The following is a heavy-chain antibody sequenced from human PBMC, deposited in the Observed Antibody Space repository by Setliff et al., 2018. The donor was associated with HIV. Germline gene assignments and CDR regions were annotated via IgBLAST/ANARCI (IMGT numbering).Heavy chain of an antibody. CDR3: ARLGEF. D-gene: IGHD3-16*01. Sequence: SETLSLTCAVFGGSIGSYRWNWIRQTPGKGLEWIGFISYSGTTDYNPSLKSRVTISIDTSKNQFSLKLTSVTAADTAVYYCARLGEFWSQGSLVTVSS. CDR1: GGSIGSYR. CDR2: ISYSGTT. J-gene: IGHJ4*02. V-gene: IGHV4-59*08.